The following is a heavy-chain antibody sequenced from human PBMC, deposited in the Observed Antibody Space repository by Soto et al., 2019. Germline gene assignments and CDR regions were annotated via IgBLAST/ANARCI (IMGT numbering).Heavy chain of an antibody. D-gene: IGHD3-10*01. CDR1: GFTFSSYA. J-gene: IGHJ3*02. Sequence: QVQLVESGGGVVQPGRSLRLSCAASGFTFSSYAMHWVRQAPGKGLEWVAVISYDGSNKYYADSVKGRFTISRDNSKNTLYLQMNSLRAEDTAVYYCARSWQNYGPGSYYNWSAFDIWGQGTMVTVSS. CDR3: ARSWQNYGPGSYYNWSAFDI. V-gene: IGHV3-30-3*01. CDR2: ISYDGSNK.